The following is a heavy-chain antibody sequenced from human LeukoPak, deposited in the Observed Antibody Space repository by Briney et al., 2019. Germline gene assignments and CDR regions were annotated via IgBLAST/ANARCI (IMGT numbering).Heavy chain of an antibody. V-gene: IGHV3-23*01. CDR1: GLTFSSYD. D-gene: IGHD6-19*01. CDR2: ISASGGST. Sequence: QSGGSLRLSCAASGLTFSSYDMSWVRQTPGTPGKGLEWVSAISASGGSTFYADSVKGRFTISRDNSKNTLYLQMNSLRAEDTAVYYCANGAGGNAFDLWGQGTMVIVSS. J-gene: IGHJ3*01. CDR3: ANGAGGNAFDL.